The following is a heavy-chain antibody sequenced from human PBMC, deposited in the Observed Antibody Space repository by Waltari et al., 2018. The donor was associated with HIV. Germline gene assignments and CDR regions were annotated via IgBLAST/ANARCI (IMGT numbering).Heavy chain of an antibody. CDR3: SRGLHCTATSCLLYHGMDV. CDR2: MNPNSGNT. J-gene: IGHJ6*02. V-gene: IGHV1-8*01. Sequence: VQLAQSGAEVKKPGAPVKRPCKEYGHTFRTLDIHSTRQATGQGLEWVGWMNPNSGNTGYAQKFQGRVNMTRNSSIRTAYMELSSLRSDDTAVYYCSRGLHCTATSCLLYHGMDVWGQGTAVSVSS. D-gene: IGHD2-2*01. CDR1: GHTFRTLD.